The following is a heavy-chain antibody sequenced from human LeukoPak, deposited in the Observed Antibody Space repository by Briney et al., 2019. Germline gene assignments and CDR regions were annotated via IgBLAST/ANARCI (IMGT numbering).Heavy chain of an antibody. CDR1: GFTFSTFA. D-gene: IGHD3-10*01. CDR3: AKDLRGMVRGVIGLDY. V-gene: IGHV3-23*01. Sequence: PGGSLRLSCAASGFTFSTFAMNWVRQAPGKGLEWVAAISGSGDSTYYADSVKGRFTISRDNSKNTLYLQMNSLRAEDTAVYYCAKDLRGMVRGVIGLDYWGQGTLVTVSS. CDR2: ISGSGDST. J-gene: IGHJ4*02.